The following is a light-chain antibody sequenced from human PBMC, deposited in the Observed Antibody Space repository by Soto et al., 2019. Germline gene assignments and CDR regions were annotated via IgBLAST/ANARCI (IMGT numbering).Light chain of an antibody. Sequence: EIVMTQSPAPLSVSPGERATLSCRASQSISNHLAWYQHKPGQAPRLLIYGASTRATGIPAGFSGSGSGTEFTLTITSLQSEDFAVYYCQQYNNWPITFGQGTRLEIK. J-gene: IGKJ5*01. CDR1: QSISNH. V-gene: IGKV3-15*01. CDR3: QQYNNWPIT. CDR2: GAS.